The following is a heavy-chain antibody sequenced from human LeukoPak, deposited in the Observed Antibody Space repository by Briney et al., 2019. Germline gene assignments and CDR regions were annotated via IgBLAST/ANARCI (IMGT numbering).Heavy chain of an antibody. J-gene: IGHJ4*02. Sequence: ASVKVSCKASGYTFTRNTINWVRQAPGQGLEWMGWVNTNTGNPTYAQGFTGRFVFSSDTSVSTAYLQIGSLKAEDTAVYYCVTNFDSSGYFGYWGQGTLVTVSS. CDR2: VNTNTGNP. D-gene: IGHD3-22*01. V-gene: IGHV7-4-1*01. CDR3: VTNFDSSGYFGY. CDR1: GYTFTRNT.